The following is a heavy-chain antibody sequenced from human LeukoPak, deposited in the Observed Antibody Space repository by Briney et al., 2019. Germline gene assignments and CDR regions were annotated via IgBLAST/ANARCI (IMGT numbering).Heavy chain of an antibody. Sequence: SVKVSCKASGGTFSRNTLNWVRQAPGQGLEWMGGISPLFGSAKYAQKFQGRVTITADESTSTAYMELSSLRSEDTAVYYCATKVVDYDFWSGYSYWGQGTLVTVSS. CDR1: GGTFSRNT. CDR3: ATKVVDYDFWSGYSY. J-gene: IGHJ4*02. CDR2: ISPLFGSA. D-gene: IGHD3-3*01. V-gene: IGHV1-69*13.